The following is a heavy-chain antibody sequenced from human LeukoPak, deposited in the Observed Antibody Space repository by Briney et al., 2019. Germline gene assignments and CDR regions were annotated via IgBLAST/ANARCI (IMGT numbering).Heavy chain of an antibody. D-gene: IGHD1-26*01. V-gene: IGHV3-64*01. CDR1: GFTFSSYT. J-gene: IGHJ6*03. CDR2: ISSNGGST. CDR3: ARIGGSRAPYYMDV. Sequence: SGGSLRLSCVASGFTFSSYTIHWVRQAPGKGLESVSAISSNGGSTYYANSVKGRFIISRDNSKNTLYLQMGSLRPEDMAVYYCARIGGSRAPYYMDVWGKGTTVTVSS.